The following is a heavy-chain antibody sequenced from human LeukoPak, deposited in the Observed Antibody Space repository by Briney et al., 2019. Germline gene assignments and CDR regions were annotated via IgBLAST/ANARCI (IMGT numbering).Heavy chain of an antibody. CDR1: GFTFRSYG. CDR3: AKGHGDSDGYYYFDS. D-gene: IGHD3-22*01. J-gene: IGHJ4*02. Sequence: GGSLRLSCVASGFTFRSYGIHWVRQAPGKGLEWLAFIWYDEITKNYADSVKGRFTISRDNSKNTLYLQMNSLRVEDTAVYYCAKGHGDSDGYYYFDSWGQGTLVTVPS. CDR2: IWYDEITK. V-gene: IGHV3-30*02.